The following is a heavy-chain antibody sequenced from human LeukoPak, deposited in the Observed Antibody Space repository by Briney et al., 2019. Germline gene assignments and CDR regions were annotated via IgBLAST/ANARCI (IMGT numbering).Heavy chain of an antibody. CDR2: VSGSGGST. J-gene: IGHJ3*01. Sequence: GGSLRLSCAASGFTFSRYAMSWVRQAPGKGLESLSAVSGSGGSTYYADSVKGLFTISRDNSKNTLYLQMNSLRAEDTAVYYCAKRMIRGVNHDAFDLWGQGTMVTVSS. CDR1: GFTFSRYA. CDR3: AKRMIRGVNHDAFDL. V-gene: IGHV3-23*01. D-gene: IGHD3-10*01.